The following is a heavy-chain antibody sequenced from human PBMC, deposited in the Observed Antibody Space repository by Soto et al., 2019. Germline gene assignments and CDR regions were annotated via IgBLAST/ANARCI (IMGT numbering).Heavy chain of an antibody. Sequence: EVQLLESGGGLVQPGGSLRLSCAASGFTFSSYAMSWVRQAPGKGLECVSAITTSGGSTYYADPVKGRFTISRDNSKSTLHLQMNSLRAEDTAVYYCARMSVGITMGWNFDYWGQGTLGTVSS. J-gene: IGHJ4*02. CDR1: GFTFSSYA. CDR3: ARMSVGITMGWNFDY. V-gene: IGHV3-23*01. D-gene: IGHD3-10*01. CDR2: ITTSGGST.